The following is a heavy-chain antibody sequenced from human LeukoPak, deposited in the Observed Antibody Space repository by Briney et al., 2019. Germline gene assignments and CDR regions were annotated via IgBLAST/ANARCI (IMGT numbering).Heavy chain of an antibody. J-gene: IGHJ5*02. CDR1: GGSISSSSYY. D-gene: IGHD2-15*01. Sequence: SETLSLTCTVSGGSISSSSYYWGWIRQPSGKGLEWIGSIYYSGSTYYNPSLKSRVTISVDTYKNQFSLKRSSVTAADTAVYYCARHEQVAATLWWFDPWGQGTLVTVSS. V-gene: IGHV4-39*01. CDR3: ARHEQVAATLWWFDP. CDR2: IYYSGST.